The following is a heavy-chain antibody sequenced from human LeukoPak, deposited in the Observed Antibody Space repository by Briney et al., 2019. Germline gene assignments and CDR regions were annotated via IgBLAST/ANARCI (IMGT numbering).Heavy chain of an antibody. D-gene: IGHD2-2*01. J-gene: IGHJ5*02. Sequence: SETLSLTCSVSGGSISRVIYFWGWIRQPPGKGLEWIGTLYYSGGTYSNPSLKSRVTISVDTSKNQISLKLSSVTAADTAVYYCVRGGSTNMYNWFDPWGQGTLVTVSS. CDR3: VRGGSTNMYNWFDP. CDR2: LYYSGGT. V-gene: IGHV4-39*01. CDR1: GGSISRVIYF.